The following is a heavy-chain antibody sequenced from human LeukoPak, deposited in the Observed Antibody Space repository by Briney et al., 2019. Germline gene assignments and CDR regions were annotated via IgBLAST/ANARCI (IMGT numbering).Heavy chain of an antibody. V-gene: IGHV3-74*01. CDR1: GFTFSTYW. J-gene: IGHJ3*01. D-gene: IGHD6-19*01. Sequence: GGSLGLSCAASGFTFSTYWMLWFRQAPGKGLDWVSLINGEGDNRQYADSVKGRFTISRDNAKNTLYVQMNGLRVEDTAIYYCAGGSGWLVDFWGQGTMVTVSS. CDR2: INGEGDNR. CDR3: AGGSGWLVDF.